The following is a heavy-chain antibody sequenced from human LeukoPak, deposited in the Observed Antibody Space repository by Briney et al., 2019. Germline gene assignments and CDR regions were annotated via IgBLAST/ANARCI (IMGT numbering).Heavy chain of an antibody. D-gene: IGHD5-24*01. Sequence: GESLKISCAVSGFTFSSYAMSWVRQAPGRGLEWVSAISDSGDSTYYADSVKGRFTVSRDNSKNTLYLQMNSLRAEDTAVYYCAKKMTITGWLYYFDYWGQGTLVTVSS. CDR2: ISDSGDST. CDR1: GFTFSSYA. J-gene: IGHJ4*02. CDR3: AKKMTITGWLYYFDY. V-gene: IGHV3-23*01.